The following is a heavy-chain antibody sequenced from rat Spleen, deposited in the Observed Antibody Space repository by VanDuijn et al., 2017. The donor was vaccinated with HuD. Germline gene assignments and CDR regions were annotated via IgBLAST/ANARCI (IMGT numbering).Heavy chain of an antibody. CDR1: GFTFSDYN. CDR3: AKYRDSYAHVPFDY. J-gene: IGHJ2*01. Sequence: EVQLVESGGGLVQPGRSLKLSCAASGFTFSDYNMAWVRQAPTKGLEWVASISPSGGNTYYRDSVKGRFTISRDNAKITLYLQMNSLRSEDTATYYCAKYRDSYAHVPFDYWGQGVMVTVSS. CDR2: ISPSGGNT. V-gene: IGHV5-25*01. D-gene: IGHD1-12*01.